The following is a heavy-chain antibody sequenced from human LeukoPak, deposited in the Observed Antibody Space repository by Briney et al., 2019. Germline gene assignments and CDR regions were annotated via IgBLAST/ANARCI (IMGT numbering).Heavy chain of an antibody. CDR3: ARGPDDAFDI. CDR2: FFLKGST. J-gene: IGHJ3*02. V-gene: IGHV4-38-2*02. CDR1: GYSITSAYY. Sequence: SETLSLTCTVSGYSITSAYYWGWIRQPPGKGLEWIGSFFLKGSTYYNPSLKSRVTISVDTSKNQFSLKLSSVTAAGTAVYYCARGPDDAFDIWGQGTMVTVSS.